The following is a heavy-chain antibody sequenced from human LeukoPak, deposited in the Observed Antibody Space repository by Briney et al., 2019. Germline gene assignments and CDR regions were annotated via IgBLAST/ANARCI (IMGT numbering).Heavy chain of an antibody. V-gene: IGHV1-69*04. CDR2: IIPILGIA. CDR3: ARDMGDTAMVTDYYYYGMDV. Sequence: SVEVSCKASGGTFSSYAISWVRQAPGQGVEGRGRIIPILGIANYAQKFQGRVTITADKSTSTAYMELSSLRSEDTAVYYCARDMGDTAMVTDYYYYGMDVWGQGTTVTVSS. J-gene: IGHJ6*02. D-gene: IGHD5-18*01. CDR1: GGTFSSYA.